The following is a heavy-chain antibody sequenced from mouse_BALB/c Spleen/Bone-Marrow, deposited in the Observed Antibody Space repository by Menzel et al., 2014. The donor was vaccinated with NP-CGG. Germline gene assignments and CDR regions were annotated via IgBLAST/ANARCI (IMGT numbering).Heavy chain of an antibody. J-gene: IGHJ3*01. Sequence: VQLQQSGPGLVQPSQSLSIPCTVSGFSLTSYGVHWVRQSPGKGLEWLGVIWSGGNTDYNAAFISRLSISKDNSKSQVFFKMNSLQANDTAIYYCARNLGDGYSFAYWGQGTLVTVSA. CDR3: ARNLGDGYSFAY. CDR2: IWSGGNT. CDR1: GFSLTSYG. V-gene: IGHV2-2*02. D-gene: IGHD2-3*01.